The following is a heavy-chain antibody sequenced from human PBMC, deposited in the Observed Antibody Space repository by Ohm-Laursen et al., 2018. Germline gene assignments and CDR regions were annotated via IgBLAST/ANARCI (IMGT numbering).Heavy chain of an antibody. V-gene: IGHV3-9*01. Sequence: SLRLSCSASGFTFDDYAMHWVRQAPGKGLEWVSGISWNSGSIGYADSVKGRFTISRDNAKNFLYLQMNGLRAEDTALYYCAKVRSSDYYDTSPLRYWGQGTLVTVSS. CDR1: GFTFDDYA. CDR2: ISWNSGSI. J-gene: IGHJ4*02. D-gene: IGHD3-22*01. CDR3: AKVRSSDYYDTSPLRY.